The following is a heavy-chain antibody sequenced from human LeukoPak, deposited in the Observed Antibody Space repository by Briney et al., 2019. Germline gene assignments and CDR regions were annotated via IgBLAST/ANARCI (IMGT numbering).Heavy chain of an antibody. CDR3: ARGRGYTYANDY. CDR2: ITITGTLT. J-gene: IGHJ4*02. CDR1: GFSFSGYE. D-gene: IGHD5-18*01. Sequence: GGSLRLSCAASGFSFSGYEMSWVRQAPGKGLEWVSHITITGTLTYYVDSVQGRFTISRDNAKNTLYLQMNSLRGEDTAVYYCARGRGYTYANDYWGQGTLVTVSS. V-gene: IGHV3-11*04.